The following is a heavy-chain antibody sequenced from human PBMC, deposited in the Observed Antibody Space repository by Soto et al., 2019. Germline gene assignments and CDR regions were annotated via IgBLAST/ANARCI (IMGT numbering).Heavy chain of an antibody. CDR1: GGPSISYT. CDR3: ARGEITNLAYYYGMDV. J-gene: IGHJ6*02. CDR2: IIPIFGTT. Sequence: SGKVSCKASGGPSISYTMLWVRRSPRQGLEWMGGIIPIFGTTTYAHKFQGRVTITADESTSTVYMELSSLRGEDTAVYYCARGEITNLAYYYGMDVWGQGTTVTVSS. D-gene: IGHD1-20*01. V-gene: IGHV1-69*01.